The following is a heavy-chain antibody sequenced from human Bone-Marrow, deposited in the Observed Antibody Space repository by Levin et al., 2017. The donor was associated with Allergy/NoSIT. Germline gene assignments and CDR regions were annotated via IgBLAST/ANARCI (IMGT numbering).Heavy chain of an antibody. D-gene: IGHD1-1*01. V-gene: IGHV7-4-1*02. CDR3: ARGEGLERREGFDY. Sequence: GESLKISCKASGYTFTSYAMNWVRQAPGQGLEWMGWINTNTGNPTYAQGFTGRFVFSLDTSVSTAFLQISSLTAEDTAVYYCARGEGLERREGFDYWGQGTLVTVSS. J-gene: IGHJ4*02. CDR1: GYTFTSYA. CDR2: INTNTGNP.